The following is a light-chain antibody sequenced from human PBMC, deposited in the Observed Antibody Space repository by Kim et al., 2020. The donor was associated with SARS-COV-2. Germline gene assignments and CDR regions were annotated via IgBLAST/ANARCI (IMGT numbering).Light chain of an antibody. J-gene: IGKJ1*01. Sequence: SPGETATLSCRASQSIGSKLAWYQQKPGQAPRLLIYGAYIRASGIPARFSGSGSGTEFTLTISSLQFEDFAVYHCQQYENWPPWTFGQGTKVEIK. CDR2: GAY. CDR3: QQYENWPPWT. V-gene: IGKV3-15*01. CDR1: QSIGSK.